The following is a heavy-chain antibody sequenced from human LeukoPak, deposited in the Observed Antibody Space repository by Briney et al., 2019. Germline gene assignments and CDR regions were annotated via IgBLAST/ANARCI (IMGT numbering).Heavy chain of an antibody. V-gene: IGHV3-74*01. CDR3: ARGLLGKYNWFDP. J-gene: IGHJ5*02. D-gene: IGHD2-15*01. Sequence: GGSLRLSCAASGFTFSSYAMSWVRQAPGKGLVWVSRINSDGSSTSYADSVKGRFTISRDNAKNTLYLQMNSLRAEDTAVYYCARGLLGKYNWFDPWGQGTLVTVSS. CDR1: GFTFSSYA. CDR2: INSDGSST.